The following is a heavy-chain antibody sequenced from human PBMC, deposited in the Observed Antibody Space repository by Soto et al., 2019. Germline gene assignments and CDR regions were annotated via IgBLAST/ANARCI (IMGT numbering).Heavy chain of an antibody. CDR1: GYSFTSYW. D-gene: IGHD6-13*01. V-gene: IGHV5-10-1*01. Sequence: PGESLKISCKGSGYSFTSYWISWVRQMPGKGLEWMGRIDPSDSYTNYSPSFQGHVTISADKSISTAYLQWSSLKASDTAMYYCASNGEQQLVHPNYYYYGMDVWGQGTTVTVSS. CDR3: ASNGEQQLVHPNYYYYGMDV. CDR2: IDPSDSYT. J-gene: IGHJ6*02.